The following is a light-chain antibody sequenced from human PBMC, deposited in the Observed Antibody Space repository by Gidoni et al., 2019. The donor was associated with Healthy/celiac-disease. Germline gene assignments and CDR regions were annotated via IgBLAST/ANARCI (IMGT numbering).Light chain of an antibody. CDR2: GAS. V-gene: IGKV3-20*01. CDR3: QQYGSSPLT. Sequence: ELVFTHSPGTLSLSPGERATLSCRASQSVSSSYLAWYQQKPGQAPRLLIYGASSRATGIPDRFSGSGSGTDFTLTISRLEPEDFAVYYCQQYGSSPLTFGGGTKVEIK. CDR1: QSVSSSY. J-gene: IGKJ4*01.